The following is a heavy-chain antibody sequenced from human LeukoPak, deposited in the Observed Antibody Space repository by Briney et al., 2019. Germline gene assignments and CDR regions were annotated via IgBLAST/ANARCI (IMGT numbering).Heavy chain of an antibody. CDR1: GGTFSSYA. CDR3: ARSDTWILAFDI. V-gene: IGHV1-69*13. Sequence: GASVKVSCKASGGTFSSYAISWVRQAPGQGLEWMGGITPIFGTANYAQKFQDRVMITADEFRSTAYMELSSLRAEDTAVYYCARSDTWILAFDIWGQGTMVTVSS. J-gene: IGHJ3*02. CDR2: ITPIFGTA. D-gene: IGHD5-18*01.